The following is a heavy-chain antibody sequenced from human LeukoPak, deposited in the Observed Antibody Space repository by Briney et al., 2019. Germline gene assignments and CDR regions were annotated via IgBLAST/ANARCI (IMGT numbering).Heavy chain of an antibody. CDR1: GFAFGTDW. J-gene: IGHJ4*02. D-gene: IGHD1-26*01. CDR3: GGGGYLLDY. Sequence: PGGSLRLSCAASGFAFGTDWINWVRQAPGKGLVWVSRINSDGSTTRHADSVKGRFTISRDNAKNTVYLQMNSLRAEDTAVYYCGGGGYLLDYWGQGALVTVSS. CDR2: INSDGSTT. V-gene: IGHV3-74*01.